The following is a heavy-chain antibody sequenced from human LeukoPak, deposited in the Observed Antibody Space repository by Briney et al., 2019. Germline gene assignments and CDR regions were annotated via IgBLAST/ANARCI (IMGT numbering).Heavy chain of an antibody. J-gene: IGHJ4*02. CDR2: ISYDGSNK. D-gene: IGHD1-26*01. Sequence: GRSLRLSCAASGFTFSSCGMHWVRQAPGKGLEWVAVISYDGSNKYYADSVKGRFTISRDNSKNTLYLQMNSLRAEDTAVYYCAKDSGGILANGYWGQGTLVTASS. CDR1: GFTFSSCG. CDR3: AKDSGGILANGY. V-gene: IGHV3-30*18.